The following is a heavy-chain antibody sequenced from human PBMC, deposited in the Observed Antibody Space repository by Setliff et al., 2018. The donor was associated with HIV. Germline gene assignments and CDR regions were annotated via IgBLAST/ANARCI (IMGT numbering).Heavy chain of an antibody. CDR3: VRSGYSGHFDV. CDR2: IVYSGTT. CDR1: GVSISSYF. Sequence: SETLSLTCTVSGVSISSYFWSWIRQPPGKGLEWIGSIVYSGTTYYNVSLESRVTISVDTSKNQFSLKLSSVTAADTAVYYCVRSGYSGHFDVWGQGTMVTVSS. J-gene: IGHJ3*01. D-gene: IGHD5-12*01. V-gene: IGHV4-59*05.